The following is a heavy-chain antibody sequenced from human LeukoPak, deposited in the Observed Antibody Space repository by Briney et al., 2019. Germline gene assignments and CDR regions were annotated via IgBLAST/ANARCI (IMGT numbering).Heavy chain of an antibody. D-gene: IGHD6-13*01. CDR3: ARDRSDNSTWYAGSH. Sequence: GSLRLSCVASGFTFSSYAMDWVRQAPGKGLEWVSGIGGSGDSTCYADSVKGRFTISRDNSKNTLYLQMNSLRAEDTAVYYCARDRSDNSTWYAGSHWGQGTLVTVSS. CDR1: GFTFSSYA. V-gene: IGHV3-23*01. CDR2: IGGSGDST. J-gene: IGHJ4*02.